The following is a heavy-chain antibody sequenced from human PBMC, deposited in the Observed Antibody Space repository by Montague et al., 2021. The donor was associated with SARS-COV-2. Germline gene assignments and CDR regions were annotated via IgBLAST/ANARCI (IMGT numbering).Heavy chain of an antibody. CDR3: AITLLDYYGMDV. CDR2: ISYDGSNK. Sequence: SLRLSCAASGFTFSSYAMHWVRQAPGKGMEWVAVISYDGSNKYYADSVKGRFTISRDNSKNTLYLQMNSLRAEDTAVYYCAITLLDYYGMDVWGQGTTVTVSS. CDR1: GFTFSSYA. V-gene: IGHV3-30-3*01. J-gene: IGHJ6*02. D-gene: IGHD2/OR15-2a*01.